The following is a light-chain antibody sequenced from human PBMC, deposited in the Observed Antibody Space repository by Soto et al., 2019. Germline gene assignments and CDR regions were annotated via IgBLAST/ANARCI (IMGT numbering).Light chain of an antibody. CDR2: GAS. Sequence: DTVMTQSPATLSLSPGARATLSCRAGQSVSVNLAWYQQKPGQAPRLLIYGASTRATGIPARFSGSGSGTEFTLTISSLQSEDFAVYYCQQYSNWPTFGQGTKVEVK. CDR3: QQYSNWPT. J-gene: IGKJ1*01. CDR1: QSVSVN. V-gene: IGKV3-15*01.